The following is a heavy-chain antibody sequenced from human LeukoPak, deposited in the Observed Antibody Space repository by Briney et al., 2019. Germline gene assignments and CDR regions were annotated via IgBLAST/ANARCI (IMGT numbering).Heavy chain of an antibody. CDR1: GGSISSFY. CDR3: ARDPSSSSEPYYFDY. Sequence: SETLSLTCTVSGGSISSFYWSWIRQPPGKGLEYIGYISYSGTTSYNPSLKSRVTISVDTSKNQFSLKLTSVTAADTAVYYCARDPSSSSEPYYFDYWGQGTLVTVSS. CDR2: ISYSGTT. J-gene: IGHJ4*02. V-gene: IGHV4-59*01. D-gene: IGHD6-6*01.